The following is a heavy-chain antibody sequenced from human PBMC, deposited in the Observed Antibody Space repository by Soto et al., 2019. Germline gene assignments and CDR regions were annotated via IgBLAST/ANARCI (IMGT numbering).Heavy chain of an antibody. CDR2: ISSSSSYI. D-gene: IGHD6-6*01. Sequence: EVQLVESGGGLVKPGGSLRLSCAASGFTFSSYSMNWVRQAPGKGLEWVSSISSSSSYIYYADSVKGRFTISRDNAKNALYLQMISMRAEDTAVYYWARIKLGYDAFDIWGQGTMVTVSS. J-gene: IGHJ3*02. V-gene: IGHV3-21*01. CDR3: ARIKLGYDAFDI. CDR1: GFTFSSYS.